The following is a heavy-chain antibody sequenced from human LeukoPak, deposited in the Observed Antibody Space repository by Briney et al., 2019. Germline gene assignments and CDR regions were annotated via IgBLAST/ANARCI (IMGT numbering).Heavy chain of an antibody. D-gene: IGHD4-17*01. CDR1: GFTFSNYE. J-gene: IGHJ4*02. CDR2: ISSSGSTM. Sequence: GGSLRLSCAASGFTFSNYEINWVRQAPGKGLEWVSYISSSGSTMYFADSVKGRFTISRDNSKNTLYLQMNSLRAEDTAVYYCAREWGYGDPFGFFDYWGQGTLVTVSS. CDR3: AREWGYGDPFGFFDY. V-gene: IGHV3-48*03.